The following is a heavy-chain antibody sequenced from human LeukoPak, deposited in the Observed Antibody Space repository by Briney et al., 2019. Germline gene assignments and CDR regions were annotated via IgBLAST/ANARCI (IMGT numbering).Heavy chain of an antibody. D-gene: IGHD6-19*01. CDR3: AKDFLTVAAGWDY. J-gene: IGHJ4*02. CDR1: GFTFSIYA. V-gene: IGHV3-23*01. CDR2: ISGSGGST. Sequence: GGSLRLSCAASGFTFSIYAMSWVRQAPGKGLEWVSGISGSGGSTCYADSVKGRFTISRDNSKNTLFLQMNSLRAEDTAVYYCAKDFLTVAAGWDYWGQGTLVTVSS.